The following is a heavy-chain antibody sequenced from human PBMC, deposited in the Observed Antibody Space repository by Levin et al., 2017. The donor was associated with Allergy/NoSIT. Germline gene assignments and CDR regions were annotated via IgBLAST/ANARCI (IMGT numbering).Heavy chain of an antibody. CDR2: IYSGGST. D-gene: IGHD6-13*01. V-gene: IGHV3-53*01. CDR3: ARDRSSSWSQHGMDG. CDR1: GFTVSNNY. J-gene: IGHJ6*02. Sequence: GGSLRLSCAASGFTVSNNYMSWVRQAPGKGLEWVSIIYSGGSTDYTDSVKGRFTISRDNSKNTVYLQMNSLRAEDTAVYYCARDRSSSWSQHGMDGWGQGTTVTVSS.